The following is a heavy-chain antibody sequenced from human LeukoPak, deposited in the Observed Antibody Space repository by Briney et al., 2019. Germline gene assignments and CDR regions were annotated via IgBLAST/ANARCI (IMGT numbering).Heavy chain of an antibody. CDR2: ISAYNGNT. V-gene: IGHV1-18*01. J-gene: IGHJ6*02. D-gene: IGHD5-12*01. CDR1: GYTFTSYG. CDR3: ASSGYSTSNCYYGMDV. Sequence: ASVKVSCKASGYTFTSYGISWVRQAPGQGLEWMGWISAYNGNTNYAQKLQGRVTMTTDTSTSTAYMELRSLRSDDTAVYYCASSGYSTSNCYYGMDVWGQGTTVTVSS.